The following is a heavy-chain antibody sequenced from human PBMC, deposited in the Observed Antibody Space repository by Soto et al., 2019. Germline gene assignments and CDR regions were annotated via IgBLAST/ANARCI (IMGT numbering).Heavy chain of an antibody. CDR3: ASPGGGVVVPAAMDFYSS. V-gene: IGHV1-46*01. Sequence: ASVKVSCKASGYTFTSYYMHWVRQATGQGLEWMGIINPSGGTANYAQKFQGRVTITADESTSTAYMELSSLRSEDTAVYYCASPGGGVVVPAAMDFYSSWGQGTTVTVSS. CDR2: INPSGGTA. D-gene: IGHD2-2*01. J-gene: IGHJ6*02. CDR1: GYTFTSYY.